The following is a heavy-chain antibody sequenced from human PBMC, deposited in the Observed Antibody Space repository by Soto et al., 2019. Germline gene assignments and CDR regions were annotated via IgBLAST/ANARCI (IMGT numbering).Heavy chain of an antibody. V-gene: IGHV5-51*01. J-gene: IGHJ6*02. CDR2: IYPSDSDT. CDR1: GYSFTSYW. D-gene: IGHD3-10*01. CDR3: AITMVRGVPRAAVYPYYYYGMAV. Sequence: GESLKISCKGSGYSFTSYWIGWVRQMPGKGLEWMGIIYPSDSDTSYSPSFQGHVTISADKSISTAYLQWSSLKASDTAMYYCAITMVRGVPRAAVYPYYYYGMAVWGQGTTVTVSS.